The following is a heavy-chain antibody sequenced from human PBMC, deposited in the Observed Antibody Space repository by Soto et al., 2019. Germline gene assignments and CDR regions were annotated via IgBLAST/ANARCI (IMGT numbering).Heavy chain of an antibody. CDR1: GGSISSYY. CDR2: IYYSGST. D-gene: IGHD6-19*01. CDR3: ARDLYSSGWYRYFDL. J-gene: IGHJ2*01. V-gene: IGHV4-59*01. Sequence: QVQLQESGPGLVKPSETLSLTCTVSGGSISSYYWSWIRQPPGKGLEWIGYIYYSGSTNYNPSLKTRVTISVDTSKNQFSLKLSSVTAADTAVYYCARDLYSSGWYRYFDLWGRGTLVTVSS.